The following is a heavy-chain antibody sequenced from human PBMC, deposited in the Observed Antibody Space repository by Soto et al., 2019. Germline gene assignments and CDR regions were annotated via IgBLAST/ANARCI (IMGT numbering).Heavy chain of an antibody. Sequence: EVQLVESGGGLVQPGGSLRLSCAASGFTFSSYWMSWVRQAPGKGLEWVANIKQDGSEKYYVDSVKGRFTISRDNAKNSLCLQMNRLRAEDTAVYYCARDRIGVVIAGWRFDPWGQGTLVTVSS. CDR2: IKQDGSEK. V-gene: IGHV3-7*05. J-gene: IGHJ5*02. CDR3: ARDRIGVVIAGWRFDP. D-gene: IGHD3-3*01. CDR1: GFTFSSYW.